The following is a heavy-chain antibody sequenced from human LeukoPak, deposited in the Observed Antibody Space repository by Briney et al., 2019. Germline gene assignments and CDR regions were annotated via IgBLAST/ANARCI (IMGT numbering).Heavy chain of an antibody. CDR2: ISSSSSYT. CDR3: ARGPYDILTGYYPGDY. J-gene: IGHJ4*02. D-gene: IGHD3-9*01. CDR1: GFTFSDYY. Sequence: GGSLRLSCAASGFTFSDYYMSWIRQAPGKGLEWVSYISSSSSYTNYADSVKGRFTISRDNAKNSLYLQMSSLRAEDTAVYYCARGPYDILTGYYPGDYWGQGTLVTVSS. V-gene: IGHV3-11*06.